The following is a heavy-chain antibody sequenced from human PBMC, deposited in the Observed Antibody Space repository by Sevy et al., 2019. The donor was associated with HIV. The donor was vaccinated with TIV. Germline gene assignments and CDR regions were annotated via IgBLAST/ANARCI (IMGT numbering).Heavy chain of an antibody. V-gene: IGHV1-69*06. J-gene: IGHJ5*02. Sequence: ASVKVSCKASGGTFSSYAISWVRQAPGQGLEWMGGTIPIFGTANYAQKFQGRVTITADKSTSTAYMELSSLRSEDTAVYYCAREREKFTIWFDPWGQGTLVTVSS. CDR3: AREREKFTIWFDP. CDR1: GGTFSSYA. D-gene: IGHD3-9*01. CDR2: TIPIFGTA.